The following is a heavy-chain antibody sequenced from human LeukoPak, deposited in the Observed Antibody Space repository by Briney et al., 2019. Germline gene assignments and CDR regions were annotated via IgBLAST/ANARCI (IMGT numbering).Heavy chain of an antibody. Sequence: GGSLRLSCAASGFTFSSYAMSWVRQAPGKGLEWVSAISGSGGSTYYADSVKGRFTISRDNSKNTLYQQMNSLRAEDTAVYYCAKSSHSSGWYYDYWGQGTLVTVSS. J-gene: IGHJ4*02. CDR3: AKSSHSSGWYYDY. CDR2: ISGSGGST. V-gene: IGHV3-23*01. CDR1: GFTFSSYA. D-gene: IGHD6-19*01.